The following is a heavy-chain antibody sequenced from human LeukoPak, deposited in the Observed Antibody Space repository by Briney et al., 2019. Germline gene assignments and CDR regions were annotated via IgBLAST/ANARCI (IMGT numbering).Heavy chain of an antibody. CDR3: ARDLGVRGMDV. Sequence: SQTLSLTCTVSGGSISSGGYYWSWIRQHPGQGLEWIGYLYYTGTTYYNPSLKSRIIISVDTSKTQFSLRLSSVSAADTAIYYCARDLGVRGMDVWGQGTTVTVSS. D-gene: IGHD2-21*01. V-gene: IGHV4-31*03. J-gene: IGHJ6*02. CDR1: GGSISSGGYY. CDR2: LYYTGTT.